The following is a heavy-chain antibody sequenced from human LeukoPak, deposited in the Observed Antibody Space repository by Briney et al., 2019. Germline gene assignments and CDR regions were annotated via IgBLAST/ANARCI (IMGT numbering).Heavy chain of an antibody. J-gene: IGHJ2*01. Sequence: PGGSLRLSCAASGFTFSSYAMHWVRQAPGKGLEYVSAISSNGGSTYYANSVKGRFAISRDNSKNTLYLQMGSLRAEDMAVYYCARVGPYSSSWYRTGGPSNWYFDLWGRGTLVTVSS. V-gene: IGHV3-64*01. CDR1: GFTFSSYA. CDR2: ISSNGGST. D-gene: IGHD6-13*01. CDR3: ARVGPYSSSWYRTGGPSNWYFDL.